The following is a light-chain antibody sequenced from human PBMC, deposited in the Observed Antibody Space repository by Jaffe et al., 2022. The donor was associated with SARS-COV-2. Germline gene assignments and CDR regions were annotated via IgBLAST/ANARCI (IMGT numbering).Light chain of an antibody. Sequence: DIQMTQSPSSVSASVGDRVTIACRASQDLSDWLAWYQQKPGKAPKLLIYAASTLQSGVPSRFSGSGSGTDYTLTISSLQPEDFATYFCQQTITFPHTFGQGTRLEIK. V-gene: IGKV1D-12*01. CDR3: QQTITFPHT. J-gene: IGKJ5*01. CDR2: AAS. CDR1: QDLSDW.